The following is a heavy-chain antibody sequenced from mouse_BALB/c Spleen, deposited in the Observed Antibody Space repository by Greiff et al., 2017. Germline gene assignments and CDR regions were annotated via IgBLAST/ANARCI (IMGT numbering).Heavy chain of an antibody. CDR1: GYTFTSYW. V-gene: IGHV1-69*02. J-gene: IGHJ4*01. D-gene: IGHD2-4*01. CDR2: IYPSDSYT. CDR3: TRSHYDYEGAMDY. Sequence: QVQLQQPGAELVRPGASVKLSCKASGYTFTSYWINWVKQRPGQGLEWIGNIYPSDSYTNYNQKFKDKATLTVDKSSSTAYMQLSSPTSEDSAVYYCTRSHYDYEGAMDYWGQGTSVTVSS.